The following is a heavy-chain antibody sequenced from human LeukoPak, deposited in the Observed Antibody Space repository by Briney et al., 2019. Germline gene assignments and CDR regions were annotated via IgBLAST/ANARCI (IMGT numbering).Heavy chain of an antibody. J-gene: IGHJ4*02. V-gene: IGHV3-74*01. CDR2: INSGGSST. D-gene: IGHD2-2*01. CDR3: ARGYCSSTSCLTPFDY. CDR1: EFTFSSYW. Sequence: GGSLRLSCAASEFTFSSYWMHWVRQAPGKGLLWVSRINSGGSSTSYADSVKGRFTISRDNAKNTLYLQMNSLRAEDTAVYYCARGYCSSTSCLTPFDYWGQGTLVTVSS.